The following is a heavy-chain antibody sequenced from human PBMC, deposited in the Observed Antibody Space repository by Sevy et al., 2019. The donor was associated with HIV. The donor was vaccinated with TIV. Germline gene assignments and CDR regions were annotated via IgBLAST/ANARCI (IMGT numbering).Heavy chain of an antibody. CDR1: GFTFSSYA. V-gene: IGHV3-30-3*01. D-gene: IGHD2-15*01. Sequence: GGSLRLSCAASGFTFSSYAMHWVRQAPGKGLEWVAVISYDGSNKYYADSVKGRFTISRDNSKNTLYLQMNSLRAEDTAVYYCAREGDIVVVVAATAFDFWGQGTMVTVSS. CDR2: ISYDGSNK. J-gene: IGHJ3*01. CDR3: AREGDIVVVVAATAFDF.